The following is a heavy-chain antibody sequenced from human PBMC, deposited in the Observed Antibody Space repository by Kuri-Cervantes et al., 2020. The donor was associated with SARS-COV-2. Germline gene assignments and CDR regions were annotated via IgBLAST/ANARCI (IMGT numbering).Heavy chain of an antibody. CDR1: GYTFTGYY. Sequence: ASVKVSCKASGYTFTGYYMHWVRQAPGQGLEWMGWINPNSGGTNYAQKFQGRVTMTRDTSISTAYMELSRLRSDDTAVYYCARIAVAGLNYYYYYYMDVWGKGTTVTVSS. CDR2: INPNSGGT. CDR3: ARIAVAGLNYYYYYYMDV. D-gene: IGHD6-19*01. J-gene: IGHJ6*03. V-gene: IGHV1-2*02.